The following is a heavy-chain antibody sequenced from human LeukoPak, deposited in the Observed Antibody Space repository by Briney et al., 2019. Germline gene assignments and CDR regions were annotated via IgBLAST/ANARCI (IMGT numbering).Heavy chain of an antibody. CDR2: INHSGST. CDR3: ARSRAKQQLVRGYFDY. Sequence: SETLSLTCAVSGGSFSGYYWSWIRQPPGKGLEWIGEINHSGSTNYNPSLKSRVTISVNTSTNQFSLKLSSVTAADTAGYYCARSRAKQQLVRGYFDYWGQGTLVTVSS. V-gene: IGHV4-34*01. J-gene: IGHJ4*02. D-gene: IGHD6-13*01. CDR1: GGSFSGYY.